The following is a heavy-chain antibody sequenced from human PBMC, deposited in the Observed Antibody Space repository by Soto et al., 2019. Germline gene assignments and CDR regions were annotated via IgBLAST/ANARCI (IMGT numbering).Heavy chain of an antibody. V-gene: IGHV4-31*03. Sequence: QVQLQESGPGLVKPSQTLSLTCTVSGGSISSGGYYWSWIRQHPGKGLEWIGYIYYSGSTYYNPSLKSXXTXSXXTSKNQSALKLSSVTAADTAVYDCAREAAARLFDYWGQGTLVTVSS. D-gene: IGHD6-6*01. CDR1: GGSISSGGYY. J-gene: IGHJ4*02. CDR2: IYYSGST. CDR3: AREAAARLFDY.